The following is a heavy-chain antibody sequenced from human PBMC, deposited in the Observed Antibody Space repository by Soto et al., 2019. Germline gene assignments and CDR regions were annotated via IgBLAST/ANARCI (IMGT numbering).Heavy chain of an antibody. J-gene: IGHJ3*02. Sequence: GGSLRLSCAASGFTFSSYAMHWVRQAPGKGLEWVAVISYDGSNKYYADSVKGRFTISRDNSKNTLYLQMNSLGAEDTAVYYCAREVHVIRFLEWLYAFDIWGQGTMVTVSS. CDR1: GFTFSSYA. D-gene: IGHD3-3*01. CDR3: AREVHVIRFLEWLYAFDI. V-gene: IGHV3-30-3*01. CDR2: ISYDGSNK.